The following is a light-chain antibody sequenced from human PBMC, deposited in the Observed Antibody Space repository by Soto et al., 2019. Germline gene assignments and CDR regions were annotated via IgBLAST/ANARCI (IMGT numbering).Light chain of an antibody. CDR3: SSYTRSSFHVV. CDR1: SSDVGGYNY. V-gene: IGLV2-14*01. J-gene: IGLJ2*01. CDR2: DVS. Sequence: QSALTQPASVSGSPGQSITISCTGTSSDVGGYNYVSWYQQHPGKAPKLMIYDVSNRPSGVSNRFSGSKSGNTASLTISGLQAEDEADYYCSSYTRSSFHVVFGGGTKLTVL.